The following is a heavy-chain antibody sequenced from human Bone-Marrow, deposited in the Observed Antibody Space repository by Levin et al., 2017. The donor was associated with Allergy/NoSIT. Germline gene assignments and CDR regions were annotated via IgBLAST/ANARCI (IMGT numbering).Heavy chain of an antibody. Sequence: PGGSLRLSCAASGFTFSSYGMHWVRQAPGKGLEWVAVISYDGSNKYYADSVKGRFTISRDNSKNTLYLQMNSLRAEDTAVYYCAKAHLAIMITFGVDYWGQGTLVTVSS. J-gene: IGHJ4*02. CDR3: AKAHLAIMITFGVDY. CDR2: ISYDGSNK. V-gene: IGHV3-30*18. D-gene: IGHD3-16*01. CDR1: GFTFSSYG.